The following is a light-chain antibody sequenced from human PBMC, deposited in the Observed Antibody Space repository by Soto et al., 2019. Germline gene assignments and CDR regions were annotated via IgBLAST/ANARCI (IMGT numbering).Light chain of an antibody. J-gene: IGKJ1*01. CDR2: GTS. CDR1: QSIGDT. Sequence: EIVLTQSPATLSLSPGERATLSCRASQSIGDTLAWYQLKPGQAPRLLIYGTSSRATGIPDRFSGSGSGTDFTPTISRLEPEDFAVYYCQHYGTSQWTFGQGTKVDIK. V-gene: IGKV3-20*01. CDR3: QHYGTSQWT.